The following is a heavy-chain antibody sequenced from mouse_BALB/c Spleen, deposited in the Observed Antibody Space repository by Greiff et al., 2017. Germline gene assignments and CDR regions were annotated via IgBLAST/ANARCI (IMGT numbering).Heavy chain of an antibody. CDR2: ISPGNGNI. CDR3: KGECEYGSSDVWFAY. V-gene: IGHV1S53*02. Sequence: QVQLQQSGAELVKPGASVKISCTASGFTFTDLAIHWVQQTPEQGLEWIGYISPGNGNINYTEKFKGKATLTADKSSNTAYMQLNSLTSEDSAVYSGKGECEYGSSDVWFAYWGQGTLVTVSA. D-gene: IGHD1-1*01. CDR1: GFTFTDLA. J-gene: IGHJ3*01.